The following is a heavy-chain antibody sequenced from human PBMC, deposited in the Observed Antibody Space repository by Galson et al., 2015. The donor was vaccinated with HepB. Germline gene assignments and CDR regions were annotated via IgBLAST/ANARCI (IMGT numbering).Heavy chain of an antibody. D-gene: IGHD4/OR15-4a*01. CDR2: FYYTGNT. J-gene: IGHJ6*02. Sequence: ETLSLTCSVSGDSISSRNYYWGWIRQSPGKGLEWIGSFYYTGNTYYIPSLKSRVTISADTSKNQVSLTLASVAAADTALYYCARHNGDNFHYAMDVWGQGTTVTVSS. V-gene: IGHV4-39*01. CDR1: GDSISSRNYY. CDR3: ARHNGDNFHYAMDV.